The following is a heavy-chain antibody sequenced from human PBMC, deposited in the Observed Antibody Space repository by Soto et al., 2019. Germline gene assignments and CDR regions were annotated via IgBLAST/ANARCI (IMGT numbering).Heavy chain of an antibody. J-gene: IGHJ5*02. V-gene: IGHV4-61*03. CDR2: ISYSGSA. Sequence: WTWLRQPPGKGLEWIGYISYSGSATYNPSLQSRVTISVETSKRHFSLTLNSVTAADTAVYYCARDMFIYDSRTYHNPVNWFDPWGQGILVTGSS. D-gene: IGHD3-10*01. CDR3: ARDMFIYDSRTYHNPVNWFDP.